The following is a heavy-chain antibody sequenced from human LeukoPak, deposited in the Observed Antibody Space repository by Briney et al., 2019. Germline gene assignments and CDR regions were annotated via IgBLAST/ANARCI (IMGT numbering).Heavy chain of an antibody. CDR1: GYTFTVYY. V-gene: IGHV1-2*02. D-gene: IGHD4-17*01. J-gene: IGHJ4*02. CDR2: INPNSGGT. Sequence: ASVKVSCKASGYTFTVYYIHWVRQAPGQGLEWMGWINPNSGGTNYAQKFQGRVTMTRDASISTAYMELSRLRSDDTAVYYCARTYTVTTAFDYWGQGTPVTVSS. CDR3: ARTYTVTTAFDY.